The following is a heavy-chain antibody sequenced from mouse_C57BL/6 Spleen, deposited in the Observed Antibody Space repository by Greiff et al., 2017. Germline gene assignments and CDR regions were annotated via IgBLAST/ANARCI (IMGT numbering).Heavy chain of an antibody. CDR3: ARDTGVAPYAMDD. J-gene: IGHJ4*01. V-gene: IGHV1-59*01. Sequence: QVQLQQPGAELVRPGTSVKLSCKASGYTFTSYWMHWVKQRPGQGLEWIGVIDPSDSYTNYNQKFKGKATLTVDTSSSTAYMQLSSLTSEDSAVYYCARDTGVAPYAMDDWGQGTSVTVA. CDR2: IDPSDSYT. D-gene: IGHD1-1*01. CDR1: GYTFTSYW.